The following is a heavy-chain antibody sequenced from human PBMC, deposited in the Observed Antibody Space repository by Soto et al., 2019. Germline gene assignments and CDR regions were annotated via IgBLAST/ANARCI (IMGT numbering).Heavy chain of an antibody. Sequence: QVQLQESGPGLVKPSETLSLTCTVSGGSISSDFWSWIRQPPGKGLEWIGYIFYTGSTNYNPSLKRRVKISVDTSKNQFSLEVRSVIAADTAVYYCARGSDFIYYYGMDVWGQGTTVTVSS. CDR2: IFYTGST. D-gene: IGHD5-12*01. CDR3: ARGSDFIYYYGMDV. CDR1: GGSISSDF. V-gene: IGHV4-59*01. J-gene: IGHJ6*02.